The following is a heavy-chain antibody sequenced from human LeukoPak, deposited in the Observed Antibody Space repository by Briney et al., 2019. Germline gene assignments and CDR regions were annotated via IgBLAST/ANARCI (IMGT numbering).Heavy chain of an antibody. Sequence: GGSLRLSCAASGFTFSSYAMHWVRQAPGKGLEWVAVISYDGSNKYYADSVKGRFTISRDNSKNSLYLQMNSLRAEDTAVYYCARVRASLDYWGQGTLVTVSS. CDR3: ARVRASLDY. V-gene: IGHV3-30-3*01. D-gene: IGHD3-10*01. CDR2: ISYDGSNK. J-gene: IGHJ4*02. CDR1: GFTFSSYA.